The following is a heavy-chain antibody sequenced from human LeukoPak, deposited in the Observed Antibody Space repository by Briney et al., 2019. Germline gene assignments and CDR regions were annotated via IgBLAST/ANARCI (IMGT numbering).Heavy chain of an antibody. J-gene: IGHJ6*03. Sequence: GGSLRLSCAASGFTVRSNYMSWVRQAPGKGLEWVSVIYSGGRTYYADSVKGRFTISRDNSKNTLYLQMNSLRAEDTAVYYCAKQGRDWLRDYYYYMDVWGKGTTVTISS. V-gene: IGHV3-53*01. CDR3: AKQGRDWLRDYYYYMDV. D-gene: IGHD3-9*01. CDR2: IYSGGRT. CDR1: GFTVRSNY.